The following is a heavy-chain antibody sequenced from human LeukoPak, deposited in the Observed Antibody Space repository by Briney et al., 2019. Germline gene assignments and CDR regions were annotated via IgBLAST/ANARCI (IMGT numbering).Heavy chain of an antibody. CDR3: ARDSSMLRGPLVIYYFDF. J-gene: IGHJ4*02. Sequence: GGSLRLSCAASDFSFITFAMSWVRQAPGKGLEWVSTISGGGDATYYADSVKGRFTISRDNSKNTLYLQMNSLRVEDTAVYYCARDSSMLRGPLVIYYFDFWGQGTLVTVSS. V-gene: IGHV3-23*01. D-gene: IGHD3-10*01. CDR1: DFSFITFA. CDR2: ISGGGDAT.